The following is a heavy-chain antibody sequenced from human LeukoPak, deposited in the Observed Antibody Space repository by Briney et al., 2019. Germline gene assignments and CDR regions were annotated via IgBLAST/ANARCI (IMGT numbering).Heavy chain of an antibody. J-gene: IGHJ4*02. CDR3: ARGSKWLDY. CDR2: INHSGST. CDR1: GGSFSGYY. V-gene: IGHV4-34*01. D-gene: IGHD6-19*01. Sequence: SETLSLTCAVYGGSFSGYYWSWIRQPPGKGLEWIGEINHSGSTNYNPSLKSRVTISVDTSNNQFSLKLSSVTAADTAVYYCARGSKWLDYWGQGTLVTVSS.